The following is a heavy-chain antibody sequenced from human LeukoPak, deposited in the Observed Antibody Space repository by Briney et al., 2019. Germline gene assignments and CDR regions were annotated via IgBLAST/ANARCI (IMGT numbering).Heavy chain of an antibody. CDR1: GFTFSSYS. CDR2: ISSSSSYI. D-gene: IGHD3-22*01. V-gene: IGHV3-21*01. J-gene: IGHJ4*02. CDR3: AKDLRGYRDY. Sequence: GGSLRLSCAASGFTFSSYSMNWVRQAPGKGLEWVSSISSSSSYIYYADSVKGRFTISRDNAKNSLYLQMNSLRAEDTAVYYCAKDLRGYRDYWGQGTLVTVSS.